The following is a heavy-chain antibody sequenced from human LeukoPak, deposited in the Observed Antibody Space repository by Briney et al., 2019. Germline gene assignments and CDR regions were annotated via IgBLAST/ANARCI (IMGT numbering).Heavy chain of an antibody. CDR1: GFSLSTSGVA. CDR2: IYWDDDK. Sequence: SGPTLLTPTQTLTLTCTSSGFSLSTSGVAVGWIRQPPGKALEWLALIYWDDDKRYSPSLKSRLSITKDTSKNQVVLTMTNMDPVDTATYYCAHSEDTSLVHDAFDIWGQGTMVTVSS. CDR3: AHSEDTSLVHDAFDI. V-gene: IGHV2-5*02. D-gene: IGHD5-18*01. J-gene: IGHJ3*02.